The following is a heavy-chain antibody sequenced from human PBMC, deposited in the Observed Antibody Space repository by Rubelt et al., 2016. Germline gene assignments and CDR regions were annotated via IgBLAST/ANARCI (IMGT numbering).Heavy chain of an antibody. CDR3: ARSGQTSWYGAHYFAS. Sequence: SLTCAVSGGSISSGGYAWSWIRQAPGTGLEWIGYIYYSGSTYYNPSLKSRVILSVDTSKNQFSLKLNSVTAADTAVYYCARSGQTSWYGAHYFASWGQGALVTVSS. J-gene: IGHJ4*02. CDR1: GGSISSGGYA. CDR2: IYYSGST. V-gene: IGHV4-30-4*07. D-gene: IGHD6-13*01.